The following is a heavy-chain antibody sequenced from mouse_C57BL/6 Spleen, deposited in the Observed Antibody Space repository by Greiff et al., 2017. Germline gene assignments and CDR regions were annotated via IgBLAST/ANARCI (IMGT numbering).Heavy chain of an antibody. CDR3: ARGDYDAGFDY. V-gene: IGHV1-55*01. D-gene: IGHD2-4*01. CDR1: GYTFTSYW. CDR2: IYPGSGST. Sequence: VQLQQPGAELVKPGASVKMSCKASGYTFTSYWITWVTQRPGQGLAWIGDIYPGSGSTNYNEKFKSKATRTVDTSSSTAYMQLSSLTSEDSAVYYCARGDYDAGFDYWGQGTTLTVSS. J-gene: IGHJ2*01.